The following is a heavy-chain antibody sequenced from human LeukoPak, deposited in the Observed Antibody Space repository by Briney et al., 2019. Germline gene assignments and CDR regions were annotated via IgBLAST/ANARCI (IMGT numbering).Heavy chain of an antibody. J-gene: IGHJ4*02. Sequence: GGSLRLSCAASGFTFSNYAMHWVRQAPGKGLEWVSSISSSSNNIYYADSVKGRFTISRDNAKNSVYLQMNSLRVEDTAVYYCARAYGRFDYWGQGTLVTVSS. D-gene: IGHD3-10*01. CDR3: ARAYGRFDY. CDR2: ISSSSNNI. V-gene: IGHV3-21*01. CDR1: GFTFSNYA.